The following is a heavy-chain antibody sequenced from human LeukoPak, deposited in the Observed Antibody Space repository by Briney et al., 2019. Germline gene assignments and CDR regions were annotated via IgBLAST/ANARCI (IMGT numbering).Heavy chain of an antibody. D-gene: IGHD1-26*01. V-gene: IGHV3-74*01. CDR1: GFTFSNYW. Sequence: RTGGSLRLSCAASGFTFSNYWMHWVRQAPGKGLEWVSRINSDGSTTNYADSVEGRITVSRDNAKNTVYLQMNSLRAEDTAVYYCVRDLRESDFWGQGSLVTVSS. J-gene: IGHJ4*02. CDR3: VRDLRESDF. CDR2: INSDGSTT.